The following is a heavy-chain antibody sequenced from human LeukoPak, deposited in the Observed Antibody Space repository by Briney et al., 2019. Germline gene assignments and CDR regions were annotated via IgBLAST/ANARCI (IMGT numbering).Heavy chain of an antibody. J-gene: IGHJ5*02. D-gene: IGHD5-12*01. Sequence: SETLSLTCAVYGGSFSGYYWSWIRQPPGKGLEWIGEINHSGSTNYNPSLKSRVTISVDTSKNQFSLKLSSVTAADTAVYYCARGRLAKAYFSGYLNWFDPWGQGTLVTVSS. CDR3: ARGRLAKAYFSGYLNWFDP. CDR1: GGSFSGYY. CDR2: INHSGST. V-gene: IGHV4-34*01.